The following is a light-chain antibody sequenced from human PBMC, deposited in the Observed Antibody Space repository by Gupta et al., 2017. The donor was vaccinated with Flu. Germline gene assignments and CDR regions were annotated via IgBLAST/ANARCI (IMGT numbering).Light chain of an antibody. CDR3: QQYYDTPYT. Sequence: DIVMTQPPDSLSVSLGERATINCKASQNVLYSSNNKNYLAWYQQKPGQPPKLLMHRASAREPGVPDRFSGSGSGTDFTLTITSLQAEDVAVYYCQQYYDTPYTFGQGTKLEI. CDR1: QNVLYSSNNKNY. J-gene: IGKJ2*01. CDR2: RAS. V-gene: IGKV4-1*01.